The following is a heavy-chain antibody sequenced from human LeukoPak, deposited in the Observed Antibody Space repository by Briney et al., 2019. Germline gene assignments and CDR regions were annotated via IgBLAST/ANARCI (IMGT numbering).Heavy chain of an antibody. D-gene: IGHD2-15*01. CDR1: GFTFGDYA. J-gene: IGHJ4*02. Sequence: GRSLRLSCTASGFTFGDYAMSWVRQAPGKGLEWVSFIRSKAYGGTTEYAASVKGRFTISRDDSKSIAYLQMNSLKTEDTAVYYCTRGSLVAASVFFDYWGQGTLVTVSS. CDR3: TRGSLVAASVFFDY. V-gene: IGHV3-49*04. CDR2: IRSKAYGGTT.